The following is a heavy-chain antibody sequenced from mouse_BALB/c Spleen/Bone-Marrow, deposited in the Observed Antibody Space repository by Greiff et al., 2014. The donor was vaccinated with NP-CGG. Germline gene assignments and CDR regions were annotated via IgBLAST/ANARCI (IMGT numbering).Heavy chain of an antibody. CDR1: GYAFRNYG. V-gene: IGHV1-80*01. Sequence: VKISCKASGYAFRNYGMNWVKQRPGQGLEWIGQIYPGDGETNYNGEFEGRVTLTADNSSSTAYRQVSRLTSEDSAVYFCASIYDYGRGYAMDYWGQGTSVTVSS. J-gene: IGHJ4*01. D-gene: IGHD2-4*01. CDR3: ASIYDYGRGYAMDY. CDR2: IYPGDGET.